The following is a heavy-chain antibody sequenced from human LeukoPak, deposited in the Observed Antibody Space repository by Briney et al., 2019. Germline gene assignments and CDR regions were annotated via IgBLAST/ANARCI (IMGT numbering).Heavy chain of an antibody. J-gene: IGHJ4*02. Sequence: GGSLRLSCAASGFTFDDYTMHWVRQAPGKGLEWVSLISWDGGSTYYADSVKGRFTISRDNSKNSLYLQMNSLRTEDTALYYCAKGGPGFGELTYWGQGTLVTVSS. CDR1: GFTFDDYT. D-gene: IGHD3-10*01. CDR3: AKGGPGFGELTY. V-gene: IGHV3-43*01. CDR2: ISWDGGST.